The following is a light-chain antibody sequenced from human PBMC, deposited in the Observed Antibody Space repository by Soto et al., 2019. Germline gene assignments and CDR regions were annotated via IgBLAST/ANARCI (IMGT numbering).Light chain of an antibody. CDR2: GAS. CDR1: QSVNSY. Sequence: DIVLTQSPCSLSSSPGERATLSCRASQSVNSYIAWYQQNPGQAPRLLIYGASSRHTGVPDRFSGRGSGTDFTLTISSLEPEDFAVYYCQQSGSSPYTFGQGTKVEIK. V-gene: IGKV3-20*01. J-gene: IGKJ2*01. CDR3: QQSGSSPYT.